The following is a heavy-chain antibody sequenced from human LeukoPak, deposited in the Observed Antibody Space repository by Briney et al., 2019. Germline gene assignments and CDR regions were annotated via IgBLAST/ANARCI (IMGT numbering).Heavy chain of an antibody. CDR2: TRNKANSYTT. CDR3: ARGKYYFDY. Sequence: PGGSLRLSCAASGFTFSDHYMDWVRRAPGKGLEWVGRTRNKANSYTTEYAASVKGRFTISRDDSKNSLYLQMNSLKTEDTAVYYCARGKYYFDYWGQGTLVTVSS. J-gene: IGHJ4*02. CDR1: GFTFSDHY. V-gene: IGHV3-72*01.